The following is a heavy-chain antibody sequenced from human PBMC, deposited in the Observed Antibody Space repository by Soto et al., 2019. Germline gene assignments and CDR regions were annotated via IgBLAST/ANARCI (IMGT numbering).Heavy chain of an antibody. D-gene: IGHD3-9*01. CDR3: ASDILTGYPPYYFDY. Sequence: GGSLRLSCAASGFPFSSYGMHWVRQAPGKGLEWVAVIWYDGSNKYYADSVKGRFTISRDNSKNTLYLQMNSLRAEDTAVYYCASDILTGYPPYYFDYWGQGTLVTVSS. CDR2: IWYDGSNK. CDR1: GFPFSSYG. J-gene: IGHJ4*02. V-gene: IGHV3-33*01.